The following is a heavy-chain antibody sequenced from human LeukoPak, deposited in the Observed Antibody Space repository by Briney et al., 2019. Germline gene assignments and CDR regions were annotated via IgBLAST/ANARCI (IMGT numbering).Heavy chain of an antibody. V-gene: IGHV3-7*03. Sequence: PGGSLRLSCAASGFTFSRYRMSWVRQAPGKGLEWVANIKEDGRERYYVDSVKGRFTISRDNAKSSLFLQMNSLRSEDTAVYYCARGPRYPEYSSSPDDYWGQGTLVTVSS. CDR1: GFTFSRYR. D-gene: IGHD6-6*01. CDR3: ARGPRYPEYSSSPDDY. CDR2: IKEDGRER. J-gene: IGHJ4*02.